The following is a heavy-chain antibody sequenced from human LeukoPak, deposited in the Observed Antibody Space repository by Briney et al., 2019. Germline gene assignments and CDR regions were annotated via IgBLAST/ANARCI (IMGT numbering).Heavy chain of an antibody. V-gene: IGHV3-21*01. Sequence: GGSLRLSCAASGFTFSSYSMSWVRQAPGKGLEWVSSISSSSSYIYYADSVKGRFTISRDNAKNSLYLQMNSLRAEDTAVYYCARDLSGSSTEGWFDPWGQGTLVTVSS. CDR2: ISSSSSYI. CDR1: GFTFSSYS. J-gene: IGHJ5*02. D-gene: IGHD1-26*01. CDR3: ARDLSGSSTEGWFDP.